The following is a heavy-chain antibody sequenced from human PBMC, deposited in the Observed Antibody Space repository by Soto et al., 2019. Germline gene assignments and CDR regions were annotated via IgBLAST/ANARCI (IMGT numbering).Heavy chain of an antibody. J-gene: IGHJ4*02. Sequence: GGSLRLSCAASGFTFSSYSMNWVRQAPGKGLEWVSYISSSSSTIYYADSVKGRFTISRDNAKNSLYLQMNSLRAEDTAVYYCTTDPNYSSGWYPNDYWGQGTLVTVSS. V-gene: IGHV3-48*01. D-gene: IGHD6-19*01. CDR3: TTDPNYSSGWYPNDY. CDR1: GFTFSSYS. CDR2: ISSSSSTI.